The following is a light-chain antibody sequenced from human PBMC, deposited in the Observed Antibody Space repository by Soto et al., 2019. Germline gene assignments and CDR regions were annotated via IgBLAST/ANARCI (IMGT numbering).Light chain of an antibody. CDR2: GAS. CDR3: QQYDQWWT. CDR1: QSVSSF. J-gene: IGKJ1*01. V-gene: IGKV3-11*01. Sequence: ELVLTQSPATLSLSPGERATPSCRASQSVSSFLAWYQHKPGQAPRILIFGASNRATGIPARLSGSGSGTDFTLTISSIEPEDSGVFFCQQYDQWWTFGQGTKVDI.